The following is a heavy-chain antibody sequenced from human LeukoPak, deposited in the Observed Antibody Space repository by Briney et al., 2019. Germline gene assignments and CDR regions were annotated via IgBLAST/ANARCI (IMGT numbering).Heavy chain of an antibody. CDR3: ARNENSGWGYFDY. V-gene: IGHV3-23*01. D-gene: IGHD5-12*01. Sequence: PGGSLRLSCAASGFTFSTYAMSWVRQATGKGLEWVSVIGGSNGITFYVGSVKGRFTISRDNSKDTLYLQMNSLRAEDTAVYYCARNENSGWGYFDYWGQGTLVTVSS. CDR2: IGGSNGIT. J-gene: IGHJ4*02. CDR1: GFTFSTYA.